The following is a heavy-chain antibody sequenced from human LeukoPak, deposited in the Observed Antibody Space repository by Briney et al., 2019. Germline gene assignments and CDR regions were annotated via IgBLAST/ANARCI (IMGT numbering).Heavy chain of an antibody. J-gene: IGHJ4*02. CDR3: ARDHDYGGQRRGFFDY. V-gene: IGHV1-24*01. CDR2: FDPEDGET. Sequence: ASVKVSCKVSGYTLTELSMHWVRQAPGKGLEWMEGFDPEDGETIYAQKFQGRVTMTEDTSTDTAYMELGSLRSDDTAVYYCARDHDYGGQRRGFFDYWGQGTLVTVSS. CDR1: GYTLTELS. D-gene: IGHD4-23*01.